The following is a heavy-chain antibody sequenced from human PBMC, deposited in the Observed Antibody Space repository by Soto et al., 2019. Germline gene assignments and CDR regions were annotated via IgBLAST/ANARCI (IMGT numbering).Heavy chain of an antibody. V-gene: IGHV4-34*01. CDR2: INHSGST. CDR3: ARVRGYCSGGSCLRWFDP. D-gene: IGHD2-15*01. CDR1: GGSFSGYY. J-gene: IGHJ5*02. Sequence: QVQLQQWGAGLLKPSETLSLTCAVYGGSFSGYYWSWIRQPPGKGLEWIGEINHSGSTNYNPSLKSRVTISVDTSKNQFSLKLSSVTAADTAVYYCARVRGYCSGGSCLRWFDPWGQGTLVTVSS.